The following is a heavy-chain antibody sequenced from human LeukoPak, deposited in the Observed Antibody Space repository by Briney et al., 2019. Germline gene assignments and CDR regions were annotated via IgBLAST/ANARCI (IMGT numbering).Heavy chain of an antibody. CDR3: ARGLEGYSASWSRFFEY. CDR2: IYHTGST. D-gene: IGHD6-13*01. V-gene: IGHV4-38-2*01. J-gene: IGHJ4*02. CDR1: GYSISRGYY. Sequence: PSETLSLTCGVSGYSISRGYYWGWIRQPPGNGLEWIGNIYHTGSTYYNPSLRSRVTISVDTSKNQFFLKLTSVTAADTAVYYCARGLEGYSASWSRFFEYWGQGTLATVSS.